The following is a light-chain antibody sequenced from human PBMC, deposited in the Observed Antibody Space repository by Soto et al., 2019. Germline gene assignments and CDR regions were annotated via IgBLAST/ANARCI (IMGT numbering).Light chain of an antibody. V-gene: IGKV1-9*01. CDR3: QQLNSNPIT. CDR2: AAS. J-gene: IGKJ5*01. Sequence: DIQLTQSPSFLSASVGDRVTITCRASQGISSYLAWYQQKPGKAPKLLIYAASTLQSGVPSRFSGSVSGTEFTLTISSLQPEEFATYYCQQLNSNPITFGQGTRLEIK. CDR1: QGISSY.